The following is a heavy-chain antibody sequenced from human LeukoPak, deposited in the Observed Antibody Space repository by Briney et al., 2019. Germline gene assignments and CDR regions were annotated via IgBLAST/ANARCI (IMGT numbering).Heavy chain of an antibody. CDR1: GFTFSSYA. D-gene: IGHD6-19*01. J-gene: IGHJ6*03. Sequence: GGSLRLSCAASGFTFSSYAMHWVRQAPGKGLEWVAVISYDGSNKYYADSVKGRFTISRDNSKNTLYLQMNSLRAEDTAVYYCARDYYSSGFYYYYYYMDVWGKGTTVTVSS. CDR3: ARDYYSSGFYYYYYYMDV. V-gene: IGHV3-30-3*01. CDR2: ISYDGSNK.